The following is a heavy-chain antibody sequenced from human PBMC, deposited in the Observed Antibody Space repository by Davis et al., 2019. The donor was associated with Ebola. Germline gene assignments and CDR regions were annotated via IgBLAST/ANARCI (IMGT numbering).Heavy chain of an antibody. V-gene: IGHV1-69*04. CDR3: ARDAASGAAEY. D-gene: IGHD6-25*01. CDR1: GGTFSSYA. CDR2: IIPILGIA. J-gene: IGHJ4*02. Sequence: SVKVSCKASGGTFSSYAISWVRQAPGQGLEWMGRIIPILGIANYAQKFQGRVTITADKSTSTAYMELRSLRSDDTAVYYCARDAASGAAEYWGQGTLVTVSS.